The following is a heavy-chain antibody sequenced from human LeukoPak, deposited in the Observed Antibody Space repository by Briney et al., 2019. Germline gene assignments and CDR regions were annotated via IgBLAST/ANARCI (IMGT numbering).Heavy chain of an antibody. CDR3: ARHVASSTWSTFDY. CDR1: GYSFTSLW. V-gene: IGHV5-51*01. CDR2: IYPGDSQI. J-gene: IGHJ4*02. Sequence: GESLKISCKGSGYSFTSLWIGWVRQTPEEGLEWMGIIYPGDSQIKYSSSFHGQVTISVDKPISTAYLQWSSLKASDTAIYYCARHVASSTWSTFDYWGQGTPVTVSS. D-gene: IGHD6-13*01.